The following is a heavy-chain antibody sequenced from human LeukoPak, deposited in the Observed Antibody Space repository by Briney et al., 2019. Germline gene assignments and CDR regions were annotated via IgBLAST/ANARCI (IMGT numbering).Heavy chain of an antibody. CDR1: GGSFSGYY. Sequence: SETLSLTCAVYGGSFSGYYWNWIRQPPGKGLEWIGEVYHSGSTNYNPSLKSRVTISVDKSKNLFSLKLTSVTATDTAMYYCASARWDSWGQGTLVTVSS. CDR2: VYHSGST. V-gene: IGHV4-34*01. CDR3: ASARWDS. J-gene: IGHJ4*02. D-gene: IGHD5-24*01.